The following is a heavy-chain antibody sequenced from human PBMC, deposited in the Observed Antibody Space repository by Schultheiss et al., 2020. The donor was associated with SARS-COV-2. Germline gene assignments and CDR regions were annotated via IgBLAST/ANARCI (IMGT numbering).Heavy chain of an antibody. D-gene: IGHD3-22*01. Sequence: SQTLSLTCPVSGGSISSYYWSWIRQPPGKGLEWIGYIYYSGSTNYNPSLKSRVTISVDTSKNQFSLKLSSVTAADTAVYYCARHGGLGSGYYSRGYYYYGMDVWGQGTTVTVSS. V-gene: IGHV4-59*08. CDR3: ARHGGLGSGYYSRGYYYYGMDV. J-gene: IGHJ6*02. CDR2: IYYSGST. CDR1: GGSISSYY.